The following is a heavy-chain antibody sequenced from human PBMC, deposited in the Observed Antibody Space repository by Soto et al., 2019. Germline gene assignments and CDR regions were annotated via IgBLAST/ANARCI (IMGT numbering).Heavy chain of an antibody. V-gene: IGHV1-69*13. CDR1: GGTFSSYA. CDR3: AREVGAIPPRYFDY. CDR2: IIPIFGTT. J-gene: IGHJ4*02. Sequence: ASVKVSCKASGGTFSSYAISWVRQAPGQGLEWMGGIIPIFGTTNYAQKFQGRVTITADESTSTAYMELSSLRSEDTAVYYCAREVGAIPPRYFDYWGQGTLVTVSS. D-gene: IGHD1-26*01.